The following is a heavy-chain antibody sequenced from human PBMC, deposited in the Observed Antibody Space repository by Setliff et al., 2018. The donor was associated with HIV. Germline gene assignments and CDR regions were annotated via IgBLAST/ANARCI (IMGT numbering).Heavy chain of an antibody. Sequence: SETLSLTCTVSGGSISSGSYYWSWIRQPAGKGLEWIGRIFSSGSTSYNPSLKSRVTISVDTSKNQFSLKLDSVTAADTAVYYCARGSHYYGSGSSYDYWGQGTLVTVSS. CDR1: GGSISSGSYY. CDR3: ARGSHYYGSGSSYDY. J-gene: IGHJ4*02. CDR2: IFSSGST. D-gene: IGHD3-10*01. V-gene: IGHV4-61*02.